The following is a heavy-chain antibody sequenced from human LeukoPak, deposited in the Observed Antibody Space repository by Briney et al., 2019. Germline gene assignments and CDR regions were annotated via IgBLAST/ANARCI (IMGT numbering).Heavy chain of an antibody. V-gene: IGHV5-51*01. CDR2: IYPSDSDT. CDR3: ARVYGSGSYYTHFDY. Sequence: GESLKISCKGFGYCFTNFRIGWVRYMPGKGLEWMGIIYPSDSDTTYSPTFQGQVTISVDKSINTAYLQWSSLKASDSAIYYCARVYGSGSYYTHFDYWGQGTLVTVSS. D-gene: IGHD3-10*01. J-gene: IGHJ4*02. CDR1: GYCFTNFR.